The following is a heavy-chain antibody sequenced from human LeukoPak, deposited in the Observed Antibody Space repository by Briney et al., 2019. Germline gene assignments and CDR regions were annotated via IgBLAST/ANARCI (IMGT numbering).Heavy chain of an antibody. V-gene: IGHV4-59*01. CDR1: GGSISSYY. Sequence: SETLSLTCTVSGGSISSYYWNWIRQPPGKGLEWIGYIYNSGSTNYNPSLKSRVTISLDTSKNQFSLQLSSVTTADTAVYLCARSVAPGSYTLFAYWGQGTLVTVPS. CDR3: ARSVAPGSYTLFAY. J-gene: IGHJ4*02. CDR2: IYNSGST. D-gene: IGHD3/OR15-3a*01.